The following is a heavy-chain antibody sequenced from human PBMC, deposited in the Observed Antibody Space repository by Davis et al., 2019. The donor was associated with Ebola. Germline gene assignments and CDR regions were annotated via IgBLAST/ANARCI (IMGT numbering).Heavy chain of an antibody. CDR2: IYHSGST. CDR3: ARLTLASVPDIVDH. V-gene: IGHV4-59*05. D-gene: IGHD3-3*02. CDR1: GGSIRSYY. J-gene: IGHJ4*02. Sequence: SETLSLTCTVSGGSIRSYYWSWIRQPPGKGLEWIGSIYHSGSTYYNPSLKSRVTISVDTSKNQFSLKVSSVTAADTAVYYCARLTLASVPDIVDHWGQGSLVTVSS.